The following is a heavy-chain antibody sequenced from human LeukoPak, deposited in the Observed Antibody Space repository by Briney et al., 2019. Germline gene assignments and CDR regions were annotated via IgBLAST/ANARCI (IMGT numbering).Heavy chain of an antibody. CDR2: ISRSGSVI. J-gene: IGHJ4*02. D-gene: IGHD3-16*01. CDR3: ARWNLGEMGN. V-gene: IGHV3-48*04. CDR1: GFTFSTCS. Sequence: GGSLRLSCAASGFTFSTCSMNWVRQAPGKGLEWVSYISRSGSVIYYADSVKGRFTISRDNAKNSLYLQMNSLRAEDTAVYYCARWNLGEMGNWGQGTLVTVSS.